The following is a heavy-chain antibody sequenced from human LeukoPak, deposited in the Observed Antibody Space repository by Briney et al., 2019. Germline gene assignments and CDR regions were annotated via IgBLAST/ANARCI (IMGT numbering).Heavy chain of an antibody. V-gene: IGHV1-46*01. CDR3: ARRSSWFSLNY. Sequence: ASVKGSCKASGYTFTSYYIHCVRQAPGQGLEWMGVIIPSGGDTTYAQKFQGRVTMTRDTSTSTVYLELSSLRSDDTAVYFCARRSSWFSLNYWGQGTLVTVSS. CDR1: GYTFTSYY. J-gene: IGHJ4*02. CDR2: IIPSGGDT. D-gene: IGHD6-13*01.